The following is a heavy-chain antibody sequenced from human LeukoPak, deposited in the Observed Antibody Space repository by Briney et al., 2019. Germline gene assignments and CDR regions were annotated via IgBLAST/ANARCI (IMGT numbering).Heavy chain of an antibody. CDR2: MNPNSGNT. D-gene: IGHD2-15*01. Sequence: ASVKVSCKASGYTFTSYDINWVRQATGQGLEWMGWMNPNSGNTGYAQKFQGRVTITRNTSISTTYMELSSLRSEDTAVYYCARVGGYCSGGSRYSIGYWGQGTLVTVSS. J-gene: IGHJ4*02. CDR3: ARVGGYCSGGSRYSIGY. V-gene: IGHV1-8*03. CDR1: GYTFTSYD.